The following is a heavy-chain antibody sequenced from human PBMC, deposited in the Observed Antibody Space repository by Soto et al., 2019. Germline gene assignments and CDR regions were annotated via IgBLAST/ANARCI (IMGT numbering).Heavy chain of an antibody. J-gene: IGHJ6*03. CDR1: GGSFSGYY. D-gene: IGHD6-6*01. CDR3: ARGPEYSSSSPPDYYYYMDV. CDR2: ITHSGGT. V-gene: IGHV4-34*01. Sequence: QVQLQQWGAGLLKPSETLSLTCAVYGGSFSGYYWSWIRQPPGQGLECIGEITHSGGTNYNPSLKSRVTIAVDTSKNQFSLKLSSVTAADTAVYYCARGPEYSSSSPPDYYYYMDVWGKGTTVTVSS.